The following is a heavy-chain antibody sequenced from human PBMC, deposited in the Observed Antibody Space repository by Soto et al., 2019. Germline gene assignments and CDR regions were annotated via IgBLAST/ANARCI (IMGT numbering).Heavy chain of an antibody. Sequence: SEALSLTCAVYGGSFSGYYWSWIRQPPGKGLEWIGEINHSGSTNYNPSLKSRVTISVDTSKNQFSLKLSSVTAADTAVYYCARGHGYQLRTWFDPWGQGTLVTVS. V-gene: IGHV4-34*01. D-gene: IGHD2-2*01. J-gene: IGHJ5*02. CDR2: INHSGST. CDR3: ARGHGYQLRTWFDP. CDR1: GGSFSGYY.